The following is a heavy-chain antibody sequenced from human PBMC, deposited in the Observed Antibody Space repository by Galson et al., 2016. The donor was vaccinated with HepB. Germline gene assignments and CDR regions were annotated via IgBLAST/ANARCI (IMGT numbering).Heavy chain of an antibody. Sequence: SETLSLTCTVSGGSISSYYWSWIRQPPGKGLEWIGYIYYRGSTNYNPSLKSRVTISVDTSNSQFSLNLNSVTAADTAMYYCARVSYYGSEPAYWYFDLWGRGTLVTVSS. CDR1: GGSISSYY. D-gene: IGHD3-10*01. J-gene: IGHJ2*01. CDR2: IYYRGST. V-gene: IGHV4-59*01. CDR3: ARVSYYGSEPAYWYFDL.